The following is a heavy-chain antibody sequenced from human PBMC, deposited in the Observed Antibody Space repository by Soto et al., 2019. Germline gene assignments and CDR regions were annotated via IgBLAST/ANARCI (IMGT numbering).Heavy chain of an antibody. CDR2: ILHSGST. V-gene: IGHV4-30-2*01. J-gene: IGHJ6*02. Sequence: QLQLQESGSGLVKPSETLSLTCAVSGGSISSGGYSWSWIRQPPGKGLEWIGYILHSGSTYYNPSLKSRVTISVDTSKNQFSVKMNSVTAADTAVYYCARAGYYYGMDVWGQGTTVTVSS. CDR1: GGSISSGGYS. CDR3: ARAGYYYGMDV.